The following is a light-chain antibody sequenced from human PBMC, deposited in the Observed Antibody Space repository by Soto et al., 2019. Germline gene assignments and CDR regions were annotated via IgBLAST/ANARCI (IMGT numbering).Light chain of an antibody. CDR3: QNYNSAPLT. Sequence: MTQSPSSLSASVGDRVTIACRASQGITHYLAWYQQKPGKVPKLLIYAASTLQSGVPSRFSGGGSGADFTLTISSLQPEDVATYYCQNYNSAPLTFGGGTKVEIK. J-gene: IGKJ4*01. CDR2: AAS. CDR1: QGITHY. V-gene: IGKV1-27*01.